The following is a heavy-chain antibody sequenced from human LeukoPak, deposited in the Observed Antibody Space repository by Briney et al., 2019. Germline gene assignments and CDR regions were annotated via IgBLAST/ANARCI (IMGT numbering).Heavy chain of an antibody. CDR1: GGSFSGYY. CDR2: IYTSGST. Sequence: PSETLSLTCAVYGGSFSGYYWSWIRQPAGKGLEWIGRIYTSGSTNYNPSLKSRVTMSVDTSKNQFSLKLSSVTAADTAVYYCARGNPNYDYVWGSYRHYFDYWGQGTLVTVSS. V-gene: IGHV4-59*10. CDR3: ARGNPNYDYVWGSYRHYFDY. D-gene: IGHD3-16*02. J-gene: IGHJ4*02.